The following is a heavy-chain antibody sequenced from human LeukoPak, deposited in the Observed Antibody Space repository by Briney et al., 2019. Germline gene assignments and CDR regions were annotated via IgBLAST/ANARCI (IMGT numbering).Heavy chain of an antibody. CDR1: GFTFSSYA. CDR2: ISGSGGST. CDR3: AKDGGVVVTATNDY. Sequence: GGSLRLSCAASGFTFSSYAMSWVRQAPGKGLEWVSAISGSGGSTYYADSVKGRFTISRDNSKNTLYLQMNSLRAEDTAVYYCAKDGGVVVTATNDYWGQGTLVTVSS. D-gene: IGHD2-21*02. V-gene: IGHV3-23*01. J-gene: IGHJ4*02.